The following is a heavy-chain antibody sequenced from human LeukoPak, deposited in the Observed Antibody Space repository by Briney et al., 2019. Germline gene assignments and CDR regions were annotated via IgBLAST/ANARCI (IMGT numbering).Heavy chain of an antibody. Sequence: SETLSLXCAVSGYSISSGYYWGWIQQPPGKGLEWIGSIYHSGSTYYNPSLKSRVTISVDTSKNQFSLKLSSVTAADTAVYYCARHVYHPVTTVWAFDIWGQGTMVTVSS. CDR2: IYHSGST. CDR1: GYSISSGYY. CDR3: ARHVYHPVTTVWAFDI. V-gene: IGHV4-38-2*01. D-gene: IGHD4-17*01. J-gene: IGHJ3*02.